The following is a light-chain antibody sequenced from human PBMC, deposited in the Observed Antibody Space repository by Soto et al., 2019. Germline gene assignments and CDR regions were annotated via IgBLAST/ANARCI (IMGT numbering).Light chain of an antibody. CDR3: HQYNDWPPMYS. J-gene: IGKJ2*01. CDR1: QSVSNR. Sequence: EIVMTQSPATLSVSPGERATVSCRASQSVSNRLAWYQQKPGQAPRLLVYGASTRATGIPARFSGSGFGTEFTLTISSLQSEDSAVYYCHQYNDWPPMYSFGQGTKLEI. CDR2: GAS. V-gene: IGKV3-15*01.